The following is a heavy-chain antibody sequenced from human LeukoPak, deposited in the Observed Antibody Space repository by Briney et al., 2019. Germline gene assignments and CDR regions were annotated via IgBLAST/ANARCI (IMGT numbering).Heavy chain of an antibody. D-gene: IGHD3-16*01. V-gene: IGHV4-34*01. CDR2: IYHSGST. J-gene: IGHJ4*02. Sequence: SETLSLTCAVYGESFSGYYWSWVRQPPGKGLEWIGEIYHSGSTNYNPSLKSRVTISVDKSRNQFSLKLSSVTAADTAVYYCARDLGYWGQGTLVTVSS. CDR1: GESFSGYY. CDR3: ARDLGY.